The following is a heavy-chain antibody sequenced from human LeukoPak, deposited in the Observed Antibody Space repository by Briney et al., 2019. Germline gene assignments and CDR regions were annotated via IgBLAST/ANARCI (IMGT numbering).Heavy chain of an antibody. V-gene: IGHV1-18*01. CDR2: ISAYNGNT. CDR1: GYTFTSYG. CDR3: ARVDVVPAANHIYYYYGMDV. Sequence: ASVKVSCKASGYTFTSYGISWVRQGPGQGLEWMGWISAYNGNTNYAQKLQGRVTMTTDTSTSTAYMELRSLRSDDTAVYYCARVDVVPAANHIYYYYGMDVWGQGTTVTVSS. J-gene: IGHJ6*02. D-gene: IGHD2-2*01.